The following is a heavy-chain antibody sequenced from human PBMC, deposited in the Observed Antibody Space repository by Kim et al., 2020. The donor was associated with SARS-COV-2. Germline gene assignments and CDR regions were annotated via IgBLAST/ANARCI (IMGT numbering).Heavy chain of an antibody. Sequence: SVKVSCKASGGTFSSYAISWVRQAPGQGLEWMGGIIPIFGTANYAQKFQGRVTITADESTSTAYMELSSLRSEDTAVYYCAREGVRVAGNYFDYWGQGTLVTVSS. J-gene: IGHJ4*02. D-gene: IGHD6-19*01. V-gene: IGHV1-69*13. CDR2: IIPIFGTA. CDR1: GGTFSSYA. CDR3: AREGVRVAGNYFDY.